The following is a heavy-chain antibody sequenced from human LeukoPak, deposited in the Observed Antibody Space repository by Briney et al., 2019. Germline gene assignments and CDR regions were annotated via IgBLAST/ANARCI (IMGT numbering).Heavy chain of an antibody. J-gene: IGHJ6*03. CDR1: GFTFDDYT. CDR2: ITWDGGST. Sequence: GGSLRLSCAASGFTFDDYTMHWVRQAPGKGLEWVSLITWDGGSTNYVDSVKGRFTISRDNAKNSLYLQMNSLRAEDTAVYYCARWAGYYYYYMDVWGKGTTVTISS. V-gene: IGHV3-43*01. D-gene: IGHD5-24*01. CDR3: ARWAGYYYYYMDV.